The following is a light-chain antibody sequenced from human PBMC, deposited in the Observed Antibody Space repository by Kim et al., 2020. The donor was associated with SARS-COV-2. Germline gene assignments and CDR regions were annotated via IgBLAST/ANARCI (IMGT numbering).Light chain of an antibody. CDR2: DIS. J-gene: IGKJ1*01. CDR3: QQYGNSPWT. CDR1: QNINSYY. V-gene: IGKV3-20*01. Sequence: SPAAKDTLSCRASQNINSYYLAWYQQKTGQAPRLLIHDISARATGIPDRFSGSGSGTDFTLTISRLEPEDFVVYFCQQYGNSPWTFGQGTKVDIK.